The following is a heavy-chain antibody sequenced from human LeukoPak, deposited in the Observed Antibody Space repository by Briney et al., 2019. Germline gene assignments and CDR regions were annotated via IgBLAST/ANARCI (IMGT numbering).Heavy chain of an antibody. J-gene: IGHJ3*02. CDR3: ARAVEMATIQGAMAFDI. V-gene: IGHV1-69*01. CDR1: GGTFSSYA. Sequence: SVKVSCKASGGTFSSYAISWVRQAPGQGLEWMGGIIPIFGTANYAQKFQGRVTITADESTGTAYMELSSLRSEDTAVYYCARAVEMATIQGAMAFDIWGQGTMVTVSS. D-gene: IGHD5-24*01. CDR2: IIPIFGTA.